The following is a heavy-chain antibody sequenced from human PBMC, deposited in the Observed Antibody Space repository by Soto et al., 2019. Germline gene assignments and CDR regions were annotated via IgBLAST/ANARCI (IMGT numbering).Heavy chain of an antibody. V-gene: IGHV4-59*01. CDR2: IYYSGST. D-gene: IGHD4-17*01. CDR3: ARGYSSVYGGIYFDY. Sequence: PSETLSLTCTVSGGSISSYYWSWIRQPPGKGLEWIGYIYYSGSTNYNPSLKSRVTISVDTSKNQFSLKLSSVTAADTAVYYCARGYSSVYGGIYFDYWGQGTLVTVSS. CDR1: GGSISSYY. J-gene: IGHJ4*02.